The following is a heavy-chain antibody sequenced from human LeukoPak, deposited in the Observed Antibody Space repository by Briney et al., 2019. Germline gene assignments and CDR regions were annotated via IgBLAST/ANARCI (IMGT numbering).Heavy chain of an antibody. V-gene: IGHV4-30-2*01. CDR2: IHDGGST. J-gene: IGHJ4*02. CDR1: GGSISSGGYY. D-gene: IGHD1-26*01. Sequence: PSETLSLTCTVSGGSISSGGYYWSWIRQPPGKGLEWIGFIHDGGSTSYNSSLKSRVAISVDRSKNQFSLTLSSVTAADTAIYYCARDSPKRYSGSYFDYWGQGTLVTVSS. CDR3: ARDSPKRYSGSYFDY.